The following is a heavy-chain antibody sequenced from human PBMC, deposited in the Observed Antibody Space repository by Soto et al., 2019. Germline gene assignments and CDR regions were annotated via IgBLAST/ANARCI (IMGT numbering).Heavy chain of an antibody. V-gene: IGHV4-30-4*01. J-gene: IGHJ6*02. D-gene: IGHD4-17*01. CDR2: IYYSGDT. CDR3: AREGALLYGGNSDYYYTMDV. CDR1: LRAGIGGEDY. Sequence: SLTCTGSLRAGIGGEDYLICVGQRPGKGLEWIGYIYYSGDTNYNPSLKSRVIISVDTSKNQFSLKLSSVTAADTAVYYCAREGALLYGGNSDYYYTMDVWGQGTTVT.